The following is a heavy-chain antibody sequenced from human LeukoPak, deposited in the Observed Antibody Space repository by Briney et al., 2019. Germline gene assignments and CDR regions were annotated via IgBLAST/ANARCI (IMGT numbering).Heavy chain of an antibody. Sequence: GGSLRLSCAASGFTFSSYAMHWVRQAPGKGLEWVAVISYDGSNKYYADSVKGRFTISRDNSKNTLYLQMNSLRAEDTAVYYCARGHMVVAATYHAYSSGWSEDYWGQGTLVTVSS. J-gene: IGHJ4*02. V-gene: IGHV3-30*04. D-gene: IGHD2-15*01. CDR2: ISYDGSNK. CDR3: ARGHMVVAATYHAYSSGWSEDY. CDR1: GFTFSSYA.